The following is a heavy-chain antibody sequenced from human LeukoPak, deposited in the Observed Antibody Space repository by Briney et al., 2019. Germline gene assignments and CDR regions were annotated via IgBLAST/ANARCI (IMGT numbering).Heavy chain of an antibody. D-gene: IGHD6-6*01. J-gene: IGHJ4*02. Sequence: PSETLSLTCAVSGGSFSGYYWNWIRQPPGKGLEWIGQINHSGITNYNPSLKCRVTISVDTSKNQFSLKLSSVTAADTAVYYCARYSRSSSTIDYWGQGTLVTVSS. CDR3: ARYSRSSSTIDY. CDR2: INHSGIT. V-gene: IGHV4-34*01. CDR1: GGSFSGYY.